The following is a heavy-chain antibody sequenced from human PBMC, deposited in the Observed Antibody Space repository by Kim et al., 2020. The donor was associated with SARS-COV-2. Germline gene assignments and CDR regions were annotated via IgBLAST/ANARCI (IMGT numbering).Heavy chain of an antibody. CDR2: INHSGSN. Sequence: SETLSLTCAVYGGSFSGYYWSWICQPQGKGLEWIGEINHSGSNNYNTTLKSRVTISVDTSKNQFSMKLSSVTAADTAVYYCARGPRSRTQQPIYYYYYGMYVWGQGTTVTVSS. CDR3: ARGPRSRTQQPIYYYYYGMYV. D-gene: IGHD6-13*01. J-gene: IGHJ6*02. V-gene: IGHV4-34*01. CDR1: GGSFSGYY.